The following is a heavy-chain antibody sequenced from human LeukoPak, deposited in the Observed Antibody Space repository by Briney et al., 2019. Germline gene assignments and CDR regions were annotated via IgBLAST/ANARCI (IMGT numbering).Heavy chain of an antibody. Sequence: SETLSPTFPVFGGSFSCYYRSLIRQPPGKGLGGVGEINHSGSTNYNPSLKSRVTISVDTSKNQFSLKLSSVTAADTAVYYCARGLRLGELSSHGSYWGQGTLVTVSS. D-gene: IGHD3-16*02. CDR1: GGSFSCYY. J-gene: IGHJ4*02. V-gene: IGHV4-34*01. CDR3: ARGLRLGELSSHGSY. CDR2: INHSGST.